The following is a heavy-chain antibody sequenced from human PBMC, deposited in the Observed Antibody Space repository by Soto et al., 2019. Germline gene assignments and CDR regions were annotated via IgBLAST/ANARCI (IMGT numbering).Heavy chain of an antibody. CDR3: ATESIPIAVAGRLDY. D-gene: IGHD6-19*01. V-gene: IGHV3-30*03. J-gene: IGHJ4*02. CDR2: ISYDGSNK. CDR1: GFTFSSYG. Sequence: GGSLSLSCAASGFTFSSYGMHCVRQAPGKGLEWVAVISYDGSNKYYADSVKGRFTISRDNSKNTLYLQMNSLRAEDTAVYYCATESIPIAVAGRLDYWGQGTLVTVSS.